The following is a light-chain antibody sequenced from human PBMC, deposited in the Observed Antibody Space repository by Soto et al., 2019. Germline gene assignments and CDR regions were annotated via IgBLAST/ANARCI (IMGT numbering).Light chain of an antibody. CDR3: CSYAGSSTYVV. Sequence: HSALTQAASVSGSPGQSITISCTGTSSDVGSYNLVSWYQQRPGKAPKLMVYEGNKRPSGVSNRFSGSKSGNTASLTISGLQAEDEADYYCCSYAGSSTYVVFGGGTKLTVL. CDR1: SSDVGSYNL. J-gene: IGLJ2*01. CDR2: EGN. V-gene: IGLV2-23*01.